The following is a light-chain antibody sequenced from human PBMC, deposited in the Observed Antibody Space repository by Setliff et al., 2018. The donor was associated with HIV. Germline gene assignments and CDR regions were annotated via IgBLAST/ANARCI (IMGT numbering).Light chain of an antibody. Sequence: QSALAQPASVSGSPGQSITISCTGTSSDIGAYNYVSWYQQYPGKAPKLVIYDVTIRPSGVSNRFSGSKSGNTAFLTISGLQAEDEAAYYCYSYTAGTSYVFGGGTKVTVL. CDR2: DVT. CDR3: YSYTAGTSYV. J-gene: IGLJ1*01. CDR1: SSDIGAYNY. V-gene: IGLV2-14*03.